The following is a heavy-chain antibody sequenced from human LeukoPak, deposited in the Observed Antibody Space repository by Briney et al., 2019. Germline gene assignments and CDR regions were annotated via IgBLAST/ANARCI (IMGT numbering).Heavy chain of an antibody. Sequence: SETLSLTCAVYGGSFSGYYWSWIRQPPGKGLEWIGEINHSGSTNYNPSLKSRVTIPVDTSKNQFSLKLSSVTAADTAVYYCARRDYVWGSYRSWGQGTLVTVSS. CDR2: INHSGST. J-gene: IGHJ5*02. D-gene: IGHD3-16*02. CDR1: GGSFSGYY. V-gene: IGHV4-34*01. CDR3: ARRDYVWGSYRS.